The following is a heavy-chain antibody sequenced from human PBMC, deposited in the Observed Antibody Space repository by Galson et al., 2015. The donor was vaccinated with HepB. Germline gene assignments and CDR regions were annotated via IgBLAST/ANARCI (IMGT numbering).Heavy chain of an antibody. Sequence: SLRLSCAASGFSFTTYWMHWVRRAPGKGLVWVSHINSDGRGTNYADSVRGRFTIARDNAKTTLYLHMDSLRAEDTAVYYCTRDFFHESSGYLYGMDVWGQGTTVTVSS. D-gene: IGHD3-22*01. V-gene: IGHV3-74*01. J-gene: IGHJ6*02. CDR2: INSDGRGT. CDR3: TRDFFHESSGYLYGMDV. CDR1: GFSFTTYW.